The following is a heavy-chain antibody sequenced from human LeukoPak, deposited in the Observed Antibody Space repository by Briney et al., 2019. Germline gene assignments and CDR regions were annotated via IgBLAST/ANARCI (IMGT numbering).Heavy chain of an antibody. CDR2: IDSDGNIT. Sequence: GGSLRLSCAASGFTFSSYWMHWVRQAPGKGLVWVSRIDSDGNITSYADSVKGRFTISRDNAKNTLYLQMNSLRAEDTAVYYCARISYDSSGYYDYWGQGTLVTDSS. D-gene: IGHD3-22*01. CDR1: GFTFSSYW. J-gene: IGHJ4*02. CDR3: ARISYDSSGYYDY. V-gene: IGHV3-74*01.